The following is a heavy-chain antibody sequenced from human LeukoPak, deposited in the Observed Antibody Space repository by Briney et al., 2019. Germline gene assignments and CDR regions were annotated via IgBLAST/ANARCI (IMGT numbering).Heavy chain of an antibody. CDR3: ARGTLRITMVRGVIVNEEAFDI. V-gene: IGHV1-2*02. J-gene: IGHJ3*02. D-gene: IGHD3-10*01. CDR1: GYTFTGYY. Sequence: ASVKVSCKASGYTFTGYYMHWVRQAPGQGLEWMGWINPNSGGTNYAQKFQGRVTMTRDTSISTAYMELSRLRSDDTAVYYCARGTLRITMVRGVIVNEEAFDIWGQGTMVTVSS. CDR2: INPNSGGT.